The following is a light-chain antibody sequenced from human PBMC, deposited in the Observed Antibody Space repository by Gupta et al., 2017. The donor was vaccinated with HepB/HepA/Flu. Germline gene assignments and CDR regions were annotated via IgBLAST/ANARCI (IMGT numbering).Light chain of an antibody. CDR3: QQHDNCPLT. CDR1: QNVGNY. V-gene: IGKV3-11*01. Sequence: ELVLTQSPGTLSLSPGERATLSCRTSQNVGNYLAWYQQKPGQAPRLLMHDTSSRATGVPARFSGSGSGTDFTLTISSLEPEDFAVYYCQQHDNCPLTFGGGTKVDIK. J-gene: IGKJ4*01. CDR2: DTS.